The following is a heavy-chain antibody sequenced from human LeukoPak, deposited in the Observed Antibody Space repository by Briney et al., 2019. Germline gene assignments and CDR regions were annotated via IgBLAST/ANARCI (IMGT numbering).Heavy chain of an antibody. CDR2: IYSGDSDT. CDR1: GYNFANYW. CDR3: ARPLYSRTAYYHYGVDV. J-gene: IGHJ6*02. Sequence: GESLKISCKGSGYNFANYWIAWVRQMPGKGLEWMGIIYSGDSDTRYSPSFQGQVTISADKSISTAYLQWSSLKASGTAMYYCARPLYSRTAYYHYGVDVWGQGTTVTVSS. V-gene: IGHV5-51*01. D-gene: IGHD2-15*01.